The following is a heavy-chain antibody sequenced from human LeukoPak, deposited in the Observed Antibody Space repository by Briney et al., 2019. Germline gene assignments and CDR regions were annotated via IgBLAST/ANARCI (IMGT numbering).Heavy chain of an antibody. CDR1: GGSFSGYY. V-gene: IGHV4-34*01. CDR3: ARGHPGWYHAFDI. J-gene: IGHJ3*02. D-gene: IGHD6-19*01. CDR2: INHSGST. Sequence: SPTLSLTCAVNGGSFSGYYWSWIRQPPGKWLEWIGEINHSGSTNYNPSLKSRVTISVDTSKNQFSLKLSSVTAADTAVYYCARGHPGWYHAFDIWGQGTMVTVSS.